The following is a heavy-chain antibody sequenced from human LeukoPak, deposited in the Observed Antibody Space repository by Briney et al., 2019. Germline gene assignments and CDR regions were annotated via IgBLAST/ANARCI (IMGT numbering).Heavy chain of an antibody. Sequence: ASVKVSRKASGGAFSSYAISWVRQAPGQGLEWMGGIIPIFGTANYAQKFQGRVTITADKSTSTAYMELSSLRSEDAAVYYCAREATEMATIYFDYWGQGTLVTVSS. CDR1: GGAFSSYA. CDR3: AREATEMATIYFDY. J-gene: IGHJ4*02. V-gene: IGHV1-69*06. CDR2: IIPIFGTA. D-gene: IGHD5-24*01.